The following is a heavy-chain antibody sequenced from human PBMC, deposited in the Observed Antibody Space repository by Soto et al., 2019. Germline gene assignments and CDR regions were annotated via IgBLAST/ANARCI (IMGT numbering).Heavy chain of an antibody. Sequence: ASVKVSCKATGYTFTSYGISWVRQAPGQGLEWMGWIIAYNGNTNYAQKLQGRVTMTTDKSTSKAYMELSSLRSEDTAVYYCASSTSLGETDPQIDSWGQGTLVTVSS. V-gene: IGHV1-18*01. J-gene: IGHJ4*02. D-gene: IGHD3-16*01. CDR1: GYTFTSYG. CDR3: ASSTSLGETDPQIDS. CDR2: IIAYNGNT.